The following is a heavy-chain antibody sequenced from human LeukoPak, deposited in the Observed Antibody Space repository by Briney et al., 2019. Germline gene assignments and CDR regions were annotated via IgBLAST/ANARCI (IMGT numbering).Heavy chain of an antibody. CDR3: ARGGSSWYDYFGY. V-gene: IGHV4-39*01. Sequence: SETLSLTCTVSGASISSSSYYWGWIRQPPGEGLEWIGSIYYSGSTHYNPSLKSRVTISVDTSKNQFSLKLSYVTAEDTAVYYCARGGSSWYDYFGYWGQGTLVTVSS. CDR1: GASISSSSYY. CDR2: IYYSGST. J-gene: IGHJ4*02. D-gene: IGHD6-13*01.